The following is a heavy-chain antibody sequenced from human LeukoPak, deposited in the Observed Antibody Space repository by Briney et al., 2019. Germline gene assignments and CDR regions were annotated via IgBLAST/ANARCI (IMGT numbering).Heavy chain of an antibody. CDR2: ISSSSGSYI. D-gene: IGHD3-10*01. J-gene: IGHJ4*02. Sequence: PGGSLRLSCAASGFTFGSYSMNWVRQAPGKGLEWVSSISSSSGSYIYYADSVKGRFTISRDNAKNSLYLQMNSLRAEDTAVYYCARGEIWFGELLGDYFDYWGQGTLVTVSS. CDR3: ARGEIWFGELLGDYFDY. CDR1: GFTFGSYS. V-gene: IGHV3-21*01.